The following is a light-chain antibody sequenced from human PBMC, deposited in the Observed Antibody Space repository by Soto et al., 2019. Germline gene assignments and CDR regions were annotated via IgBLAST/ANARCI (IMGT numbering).Light chain of an antibody. J-gene: IGKJ2*01. CDR2: GTS. CDR1: QSVSSNY. V-gene: IGKV3-20*01. Sequence: EIVLTQSPGTLSLFPGERATLSCRASQSVSSNYLTWYQQKPGQAPRLLIFGTSTRATGIPDRFSGSGSGTDFTLTISSLEPEDFAVYYCQQYGGSSDTFGQGTKVEIK. CDR3: QQYGGSSDT.